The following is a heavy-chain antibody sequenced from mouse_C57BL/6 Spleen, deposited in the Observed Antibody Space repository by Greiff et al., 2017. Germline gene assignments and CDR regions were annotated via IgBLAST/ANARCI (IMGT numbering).Heavy chain of an antibody. CDR2: IRNKANGYTS. D-gene: IGHD2-4*01. V-gene: IGHV7-3*01. J-gene: IGHJ4*01. Sequence: EVHLVESGGGLVQPGGSLSLSCAASGFTFTDYYMSWVRQPPGQALEWLGFIRNKANGYTSEYSASVKGRFTISRDNSQSVLYLHRTALRAEDSATYDCSRDKRCYDYGYYAMDYWGQGTSVTVSA. CDR3: SRDKRCYDYGYYAMDY. CDR1: GFTFTDYY.